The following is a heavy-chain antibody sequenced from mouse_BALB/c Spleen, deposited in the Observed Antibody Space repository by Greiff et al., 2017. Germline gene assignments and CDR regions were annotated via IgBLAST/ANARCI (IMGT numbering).Heavy chain of an antibody. D-gene: IGHD2-4*01. V-gene: IGHV1-54*01. CDR3: SYDYDGLLFAY. CDR2: INPGSGGT. J-gene: IGHJ3*01. Sequence: LQESGAELVRPGTSVKVSCKASGYAFTNYLIEWVKQRPGQGLEWIGVINPGSGGTNYNEKFKGKATLTADKSSSTAYMQLSSLTSDDSAVYFCSYDYDGLLFAYWGQGTLVTVSA. CDR1: GYAFTNYL.